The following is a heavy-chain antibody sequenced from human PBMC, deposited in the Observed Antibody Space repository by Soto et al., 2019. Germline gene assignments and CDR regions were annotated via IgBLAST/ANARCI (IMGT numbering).Heavy chain of an antibody. CDR2: ISGSGGST. J-gene: IGHJ4*02. V-gene: IGHV3-23*01. D-gene: IGHD6-19*01. CDR3: AKVGLGAQSLVRGFDY. Sequence: EVQLLESGGGLVQPGGSLRLSCAASGFTFSSYAMSWVRQAPGKGLEWVSAISGSGGSTYYADSVKGRFTISRDNSKNTLYLQMNSLRAEDTAVYYCAKVGLGAQSLVRGFDYWGQGTLVTVSS. CDR1: GFTFSSYA.